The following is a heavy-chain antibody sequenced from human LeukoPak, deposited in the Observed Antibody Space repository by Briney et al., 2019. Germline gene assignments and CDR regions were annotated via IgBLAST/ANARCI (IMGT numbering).Heavy chain of an antibody. CDR3: ARHYYYGSGNWFDP. CDR2: IYYSGST. J-gene: IGHJ5*02. Sequence: PSETLSLTCTVSGGSISSYYWSWIRQPPGKGLEWIGCIYYSGSTNYNPSLKSRVTISVDTSKNQFSLKLSSVTAADTAVYYCARHYYYGSGNWFDPWGQGTLVTVSS. CDR1: GGSISSYY. D-gene: IGHD3-10*01. V-gene: IGHV4-59*01.